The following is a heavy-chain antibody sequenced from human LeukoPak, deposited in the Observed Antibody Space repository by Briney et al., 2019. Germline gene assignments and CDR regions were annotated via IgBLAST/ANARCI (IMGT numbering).Heavy chain of an antibody. D-gene: IGHD3-22*01. V-gene: IGHV3-64*01. Sequence: PGGSLRLSCAASGFTFSSYAMHWVRQAPGKGLEYVSAISSTGSSTYYANSVKGRLTISRDNSKNTLYLQMGSLRHEDMAVYYCARGTYYYDSSGYLNNWGQGTLVTVSS. CDR1: GFTFSSYA. CDR3: ARGTYYYDSSGYLNN. J-gene: IGHJ4*02. CDR2: ISSTGSST.